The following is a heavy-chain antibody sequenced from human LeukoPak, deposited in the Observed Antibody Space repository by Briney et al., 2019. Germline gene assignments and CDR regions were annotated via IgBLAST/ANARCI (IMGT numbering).Heavy chain of an antibody. J-gene: IGHJ6*02. CDR1: GGTFSSYA. CDR2: IIPIFGTA. Sequence: SVKVSCKASGGTFSSYAISWVRQAPGQGLEWMGGIIPIFGTANYAQRFQGRVTITADESTSTAYMELSSLRSEDTAVYYCARDSLPHSYYYYGMDVWGQGTTVTVSS. V-gene: IGHV1-69*13. CDR3: ARDSLPHSYYYYGMDV.